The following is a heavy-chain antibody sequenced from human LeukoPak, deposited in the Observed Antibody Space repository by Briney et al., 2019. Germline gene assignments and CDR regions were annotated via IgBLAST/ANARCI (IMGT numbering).Heavy chain of an antibody. J-gene: IGHJ6*02. CDR1: GYTFTSYG. D-gene: IGHD3-10*01. V-gene: IGHV1-18*01. CDR3: ARDRGGDAYYYYYGMDV. Sequence: GASVKVSCKASGYTFTSYGISWLRQAPGQGLEWMGWISAYNGNTNYAQKLQGRVTMTTDTSTSTAYMELRSLRSDDTAVYYCARDRGGDAYYYYYGMDVWGQGTTVTVSS. CDR2: ISAYNGNT.